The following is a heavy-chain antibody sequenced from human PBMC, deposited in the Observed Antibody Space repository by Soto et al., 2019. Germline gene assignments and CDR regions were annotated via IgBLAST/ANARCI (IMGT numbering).Heavy chain of an antibody. D-gene: IGHD3-3*01. J-gene: IGHJ6*03. Sequence: QLQLQESGPGLVKPSETLSLTCTVSGGSISSSSYYWGWIRQPPGKGLEWIGSIYYSGSTYYNPSLKSRVTISVDTSKNQFSLKLSSVTAADTAVYYCARPLRALFGVVIGMDVWGKGTTVTVSS. CDR3: ARPLRALFGVVIGMDV. V-gene: IGHV4-39*01. CDR1: GGSISSSSYY. CDR2: IYYSGST.